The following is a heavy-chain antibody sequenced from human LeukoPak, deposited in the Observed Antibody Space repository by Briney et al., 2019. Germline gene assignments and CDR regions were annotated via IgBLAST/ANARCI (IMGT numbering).Heavy chain of an antibody. CDR3: ARDGCSSTSCYADYYYGMDV. J-gene: IGHJ6*02. Sequence: SVTVSCKASGGTFSSYAISWARQAPGQGLEWMGGIIPIFGTANYAQKFQGRVTITADESTSTAYMELSSLRSEDTAVYYCARDGCSSTSCYADYYYGMDVWGQGTTVTVSS. D-gene: IGHD2-2*01. V-gene: IGHV1-69*13. CDR2: IIPIFGTA. CDR1: GGTFSSYA.